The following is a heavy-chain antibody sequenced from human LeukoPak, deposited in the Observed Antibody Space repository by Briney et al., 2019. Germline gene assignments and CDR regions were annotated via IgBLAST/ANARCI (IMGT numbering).Heavy chain of an antibody. CDR3: AKGFGAGSDYSVDY. J-gene: IGHJ4*02. D-gene: IGHD2-21*01. CDR1: GFTFTTYA. V-gene: IGHV3-33*06. Sequence: GGSLRLSCAASGFTFTTYAMHWVRQAPGRGLEWVAVIWYDGSEKYYADSVKGRVTLSRDNSKNTLYLQMSSLRAEDTAVYYCAKGFGAGSDYSVDYWGQGTLVTVSS. CDR2: IWYDGSEK.